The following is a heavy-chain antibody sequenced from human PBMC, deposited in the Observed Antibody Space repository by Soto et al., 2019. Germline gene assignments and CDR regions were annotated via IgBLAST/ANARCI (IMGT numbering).Heavy chain of an antibody. V-gene: IGHV4-39*01. D-gene: IGHD2-15*01. CDR3: ARGGVVVVAATRWFDP. CDR1: GGSISSRGYY. CDR2: IYYSGST. Sequence: PSETLSLTCTVSGGSISSRGYYWGWIRQPPGKGLEWIGTIYYSGSTYYNPSLKSRVTISVDTSKNQFSLKLSSVTAADTAVYYCARGGVVVVAATRWFDPWGQGTLVTVSS. J-gene: IGHJ5*02.